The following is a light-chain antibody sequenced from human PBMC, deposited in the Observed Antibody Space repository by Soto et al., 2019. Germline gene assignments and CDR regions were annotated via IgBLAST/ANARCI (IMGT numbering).Light chain of an antibody. Sequence: EIVMTQSPATLSLSPGERATLSCRASQSVSSDLAWYQQKPGQAPSLLIFGASTRATGIPARFSGSGSGTEFTLTISSLQSEDFAVYYCQQYRNWPPFTFGQGTKLEMK. J-gene: IGKJ2*01. CDR1: QSVSSD. V-gene: IGKV3-15*01. CDR3: QQYRNWPPFT. CDR2: GAS.